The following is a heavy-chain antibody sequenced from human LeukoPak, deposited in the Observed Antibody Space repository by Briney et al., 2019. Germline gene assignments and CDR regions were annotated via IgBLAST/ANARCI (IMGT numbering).Heavy chain of an antibody. CDR3: ATLKDIVVVVADRWYYYYMDV. CDR2: IIPIFGTA. D-gene: IGHD2-15*01. J-gene: IGHJ6*03. Sequence: ASVKVSCKASGGTFSSYAISWVRQAPGQGLEWMGGIIPIFGTANYAQKFQGRVTITADKSTSTAYMELSSLRSEDTAMYYCATLKDIVVVVADRWYYYYMDVWGKGTTVTVSS. V-gene: IGHV1-69*06. CDR1: GGTFSSYA.